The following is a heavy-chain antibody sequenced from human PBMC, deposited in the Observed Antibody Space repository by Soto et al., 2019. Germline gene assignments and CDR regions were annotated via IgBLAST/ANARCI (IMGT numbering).Heavy chain of an antibody. J-gene: IGHJ6*02. CDR1: GGSFSGYY. Sequence: SETLSLTCAVYGGSFSGYYWSWIRQPPGKGLEWIGEINHSGSTNYNPSLKSRVTISVDTSKNQFSLKLSSVTAADTAVYYCASDRKAYGMDVWGQGTTVTVSS. CDR2: INHSGST. V-gene: IGHV4-34*01. CDR3: ASDRKAYGMDV.